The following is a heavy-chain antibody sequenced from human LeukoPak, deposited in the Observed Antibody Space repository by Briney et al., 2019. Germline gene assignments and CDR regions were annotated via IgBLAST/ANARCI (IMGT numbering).Heavy chain of an antibody. J-gene: IGHJ4*02. Sequence: GGSLRLSCAASGFTFSSYWVHWVRQTPGKGLVWVSRINGAGSSISYADSVKGRVTISRDNAKNTLYLQMNNLRAEGTAVYYCARGGDYKNDYWGQGTLVTVSS. V-gene: IGHV3-74*01. CDR3: ARGGDYKNDY. CDR1: GFTFSSYW. CDR2: INGAGSSI. D-gene: IGHD4-17*01.